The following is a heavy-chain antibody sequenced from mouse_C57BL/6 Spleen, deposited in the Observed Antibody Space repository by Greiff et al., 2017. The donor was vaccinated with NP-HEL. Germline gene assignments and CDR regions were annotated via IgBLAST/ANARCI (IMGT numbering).Heavy chain of an antibody. V-gene: IGHV1-82*01. J-gene: IGHJ3*01. CDR3: ARSETAQVPFAY. Sequence: LQESGPELVKPGASVKISCKASGYAFSSSWMNWVKQRPGKGLEWIGRIYPGDGDTNYNGKFKGKATLTADRSSSTAYMQLSSLTSEDSAVYFCARSETAQVPFAYGGQGTLVTVSA. CDR2: IYPGDGDT. D-gene: IGHD3-2*02. CDR1: GYAFSSSW.